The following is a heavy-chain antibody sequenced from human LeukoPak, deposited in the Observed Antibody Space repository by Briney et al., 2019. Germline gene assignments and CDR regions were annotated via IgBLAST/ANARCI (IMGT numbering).Heavy chain of an antibody. D-gene: IGHD2-8*01. V-gene: IGHV3-53*01. Sequence: PGGSLRLSCAASGFTVSSNYMSWVRQAPGKRLEWVSVIYSGGSTYYADSVKGRFTISRDNSKNTLYLQMNSLRAEDTAVYYCARDKRVLSYYYGMGVWGKGTTVTVSS. CDR3: ARDKRVLSYYYGMGV. CDR2: IYSGGST. J-gene: IGHJ6*04. CDR1: GFTVSSNY.